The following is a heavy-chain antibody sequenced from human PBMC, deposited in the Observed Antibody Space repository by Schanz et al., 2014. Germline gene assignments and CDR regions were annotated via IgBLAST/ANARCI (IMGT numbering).Heavy chain of an antibody. V-gene: IGHV3-30*03. CDR3: ARDYAGFDC. D-gene: IGHD3-16*01. J-gene: IGHJ4*02. CDR2: ISYDGSDK. CDR1: GFTFSNYG. Sequence: QVQLVESGGGVVRPGRSLRLSCAASGFTFSNYGMHWVRQAPGKGLEWVAVISYDGSDKFYADSVKGRFTISRDNAKNSLYLQMNSLRAEDTAVYYCARDYAGFDCWGQGTLVTVSS.